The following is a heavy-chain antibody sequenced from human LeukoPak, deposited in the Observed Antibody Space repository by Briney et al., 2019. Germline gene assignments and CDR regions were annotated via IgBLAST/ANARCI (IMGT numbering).Heavy chain of an antibody. V-gene: IGHV5-51*01. Sequence: GESLKIFCKGSGYSFTSYWIGWVRQMPGKGLEWMGIIYPGDSDTRYSPSFQGQVTISADKSISTAYLQWSSLKASDTAMYYCARGFLGYCSSTSCSTYDAFDIWGQGTMVTVSS. CDR3: ARGFLGYCSSTSCSTYDAFDI. D-gene: IGHD2-2*01. CDR1: GYSFTSYW. CDR2: IYPGDSDT. J-gene: IGHJ3*02.